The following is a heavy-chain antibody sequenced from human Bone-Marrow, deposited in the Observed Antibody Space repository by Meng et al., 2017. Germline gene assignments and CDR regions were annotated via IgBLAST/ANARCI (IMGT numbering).Heavy chain of an antibody. V-gene: IGHV4-34*01. Sequence: QLQQWGAVLFKPSEPLPLTCVVSGGSFSDYDWSWIRQPPGKGLEWIGEINHSGSTNYNPSLESRATISVDTSQNNLSLKLSSVTAADSAVYYCARGPTTMAHDFDYWGQGTLVTVSS. J-gene: IGHJ4*02. CDR3: ARGPTTMAHDFDY. CDR1: GGSFSDYD. D-gene: IGHD4-11*01. CDR2: INHSGST.